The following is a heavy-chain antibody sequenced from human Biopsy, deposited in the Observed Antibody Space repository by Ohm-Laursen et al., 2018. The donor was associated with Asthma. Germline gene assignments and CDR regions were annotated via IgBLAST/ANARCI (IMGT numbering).Heavy chain of an antibody. J-gene: IGHJ4*02. V-gene: IGHV4-31*03. D-gene: IGHD3-22*01. Sequence: TLSLTCTFSYASITSGGYYWTWVRRHPGKGLGGIGFIYYCGSTYYNPSLKSRVSISIDTSKNQFSLKLSSVTAADTAVYYCARAQDYYDSRGYYRSFDYWGQGTLVTVSS. CDR2: IYYCGST. CDR1: YASITSGGYY. CDR3: ARAQDYYDSRGYYRSFDY.